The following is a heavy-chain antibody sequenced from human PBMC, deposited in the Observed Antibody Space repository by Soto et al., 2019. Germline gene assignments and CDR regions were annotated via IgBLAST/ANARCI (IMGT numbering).Heavy chain of an antibody. CDR1: GYTFTDYW. V-gene: IGHV5-10-1*01. CDR3: AKIRNSEFYDRSGYPDY. J-gene: IGHJ4*02. Sequence: GESLKISCKGSGYTFTDYWITWVRQVPGKGLEWMGKIDPGDSYTNYNPSFQGHVTFSADTSISTAYLQWSSLKASDTAIYYCAKIRNSEFYDRSGYPDYWGQGTLVTVSS. CDR2: IDPGDSYT. D-gene: IGHD3-22*01.